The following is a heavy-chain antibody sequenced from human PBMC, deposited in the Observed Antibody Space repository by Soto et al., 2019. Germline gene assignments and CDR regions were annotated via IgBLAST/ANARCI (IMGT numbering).Heavy chain of an antibody. Sequence: ASVKVSCKASGYSFTNYYMHWVRQAPGQGLEWMGTINAGGGYTTYAQRFQGRVTMTRDTSTSTVSMELSSLRYEDTALYYCTRGGAIVVVTDPFDLWGQGTLVTVSS. CDR3: TRGGAIVVVTDPFDL. V-gene: IGHV1-46*03. D-gene: IGHD2-21*02. CDR1: GYSFTNYY. CDR2: INAGGGYT. J-gene: IGHJ5*02.